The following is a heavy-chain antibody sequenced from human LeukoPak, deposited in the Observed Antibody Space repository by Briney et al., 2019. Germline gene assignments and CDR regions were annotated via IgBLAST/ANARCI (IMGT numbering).Heavy chain of an antibody. Sequence: PGGSLRLSCAASGFTFSTYTMNWVRQAPGKGLEWVPSISSSNSFIYYADSVKGRFIVSRDNAKNSVYLQMNSLRAEDTAVYYCATMSTVIRPFDYWGQGTLVTVSS. CDR3: ATMSTVIRPFDY. J-gene: IGHJ4*02. CDR1: GFTFSTYT. D-gene: IGHD4-11*01. V-gene: IGHV3-21*01. CDR2: ISSSNSFI.